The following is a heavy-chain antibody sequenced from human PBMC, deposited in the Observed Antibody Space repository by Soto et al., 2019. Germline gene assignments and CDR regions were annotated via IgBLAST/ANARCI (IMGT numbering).Heavy chain of an antibody. CDR3: ARVDCSGGSCYSGNYFDY. J-gene: IGHJ4*02. V-gene: IGHV1-69*01. CDR2: IIPIFGTA. Sequence: QVQLVQSGAEVKKPGSSVKVSCKASGGTFSSYAISWVRQAPGQGLEWMGGIIPIFGTANYAQKFQGRVTITADESTSTAYMELSSLRSEDTAVYYCARVDCSGGSCYSGNYFDYWGQGTLVTVSS. D-gene: IGHD2-15*01. CDR1: GGTFSSYA.